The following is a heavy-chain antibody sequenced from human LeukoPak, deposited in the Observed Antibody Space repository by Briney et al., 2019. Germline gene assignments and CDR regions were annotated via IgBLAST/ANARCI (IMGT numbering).Heavy chain of an antibody. CDR3: ARAPAHYYDSSDHYYVGESYFDY. CDR2: ISSSSRYI. D-gene: IGHD3-22*01. CDR1: GFTFDDYG. V-gene: IGHV3-21*01. J-gene: IGHJ4*02. Sequence: GGSLRLSCAASGFTFDDYGMNWVRQAPGKGLEWVSSISSSSRYIYYADSVKGRFTISRDNAKNSPYLQMNSLRAEDTAVYYCARAPAHYYDSSDHYYVGESYFDYWGQGTLVTVSS.